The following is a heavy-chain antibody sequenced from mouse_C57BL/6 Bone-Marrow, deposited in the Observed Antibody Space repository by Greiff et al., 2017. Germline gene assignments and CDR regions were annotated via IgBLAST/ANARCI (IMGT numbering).Heavy chain of an antibody. Sequence: QVQLQQPGAELVKPGASVKLSCKASGYTFTSYWMHWVKQRPGRGLEWIGRIDPNRGGTKYNEKFKSKATLTVDKPTSTAYMQLSSLTSDDSAVYYCARYGSSLWYFDVWGTGTTVTVSS. V-gene: IGHV1-72*01. CDR2: IDPNRGGT. CDR1: GYTFTSYW. CDR3: ARYGSSLWYFDV. D-gene: IGHD1-1*01. J-gene: IGHJ1*03.